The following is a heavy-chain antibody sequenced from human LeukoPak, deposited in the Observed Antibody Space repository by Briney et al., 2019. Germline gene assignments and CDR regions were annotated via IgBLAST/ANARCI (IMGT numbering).Heavy chain of an antibody. J-gene: IGHJ3*02. V-gene: IGHV4-39*01. D-gene: IGHD2-2*01. CDR1: GGSISSGSYY. CDR3: ARLPIVVVPSTSFDI. Sequence: SETLSLTCTVSGGSISSGSYYWGWIRQPPGKGLEWIGSINYSGTTYYNPSLKSRVTISVDTSNNQFSLKLSSVTAADTAVYYCARLPIVVVPSTSFDIWGQGTMVTVSS. CDR2: INYSGTT.